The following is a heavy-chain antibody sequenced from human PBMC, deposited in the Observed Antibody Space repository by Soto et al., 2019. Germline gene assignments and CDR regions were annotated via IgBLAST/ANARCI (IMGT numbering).Heavy chain of an antibody. CDR1: GYSFTNYW. CDR2: IYPGDSDT. D-gene: IGHD2-15*01. V-gene: IGHV5-51*01. Sequence: GESLKISCKASGYSFTNYWIGWVRQMPGKGLEWMAIIYPGDSDTRYSPSFQGQVTISADKSISTAYLQWSSLKASDTAMYYCGYCSGGGRNGFHIWRQGTMGTVSS. J-gene: IGHJ3*02. CDR3: GYCSGGGRNGFHI.